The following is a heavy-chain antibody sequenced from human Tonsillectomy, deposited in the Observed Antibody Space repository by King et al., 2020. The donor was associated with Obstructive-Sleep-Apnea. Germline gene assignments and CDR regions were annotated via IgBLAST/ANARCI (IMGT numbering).Heavy chain of an antibody. CDR2: IYYSGST. V-gene: IGHV4-31*03. J-gene: IGHJ3*02. CDR1: GGSISSGGYY. Sequence: QLQESGPGLVKPSQTLSLTCTVSGGSISSGGYYWSWIRQHPGKGLEWIGYIYYSGSTYYNPSLKSRVTISADTSKNQFSLKLSSVTAADTAVYYCARDGRYCSGGSCYPVRAFDIWGQGTMVTVSS. D-gene: IGHD2-15*01. CDR3: ARDGRYCSGGSCYPVRAFDI.